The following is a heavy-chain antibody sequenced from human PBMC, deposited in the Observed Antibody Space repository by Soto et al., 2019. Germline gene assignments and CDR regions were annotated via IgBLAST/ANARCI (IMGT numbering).Heavy chain of an antibody. J-gene: IGHJ5*02. CDR1: GFSLSTSGGG. Sequence: QITLKESGPTLVKPTQTLTLTCTFSGFSLSTSGGGVGWIRQPPGKALEWLALIYWDDDKRYSPSLKNRLTITKDTSNTQVVLTMTNIDPLDTATYYCAHRNAKQQLVSEWFDPWGQGTLVPVSS. CDR2: IYWDDDK. D-gene: IGHD6-13*01. V-gene: IGHV2-5*02. CDR3: AHRNAKQQLVSEWFDP.